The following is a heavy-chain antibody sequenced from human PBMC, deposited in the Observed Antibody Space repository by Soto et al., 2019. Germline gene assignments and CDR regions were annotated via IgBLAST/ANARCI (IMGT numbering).Heavy chain of an antibody. D-gene: IGHD4-17*01. CDR1: GFTFSSYA. V-gene: IGHV3-23*01. CDR3: AKEGQHDYGDYGGSKKYFQH. J-gene: IGHJ1*01. Sequence: EVQLLESGGGLVQPGGSLRLSCAASGFTFSSYAMSWVRQAPGKGLEWVSAISGSGGSTYYADSVKGRFTISRDNSKNTLYLQMNSLRAEDTAVYYCAKEGQHDYGDYGGSKKYFQHWGQGTLVTVSS. CDR2: ISGSGGST.